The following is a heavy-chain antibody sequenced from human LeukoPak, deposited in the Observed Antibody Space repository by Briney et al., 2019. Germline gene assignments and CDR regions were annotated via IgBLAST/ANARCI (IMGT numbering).Heavy chain of an antibody. V-gene: IGHV4-34*01. Sequence: ASETLSLTCAVYGGSFSGYYWSWIRQPPGKGLEWIGEINHSGSTNYNPSLKGRVTISVDTSKNQFSLKLSSVTAADTAVYYCARGPYCSSTSCLTYWFDPWGQGTLVTVSS. CDR2: INHSGST. CDR1: GGSFSGYY. CDR3: ARGPYCSSTSCLTYWFDP. J-gene: IGHJ5*02. D-gene: IGHD2-2*01.